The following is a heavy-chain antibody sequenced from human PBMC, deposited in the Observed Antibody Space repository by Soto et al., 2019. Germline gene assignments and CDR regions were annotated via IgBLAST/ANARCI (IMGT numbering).Heavy chain of an antibody. J-gene: IGHJ4*02. CDR3: AKGEYFDYVLSFDS. CDR2: ISGSGGAT. V-gene: IGHV3-23*01. CDR1: GFPVSGYV. D-gene: IGHD3-9*01. Sequence: GRPLSLSCSASGFPVSGYVMNWVRQAPGKGLEWVSFISGSGGATYYADSVKGRFTISRDNSKNTLYLQMNSLRAEDTAVYYCAKGEYFDYVLSFDSWGQGTLVTVS.